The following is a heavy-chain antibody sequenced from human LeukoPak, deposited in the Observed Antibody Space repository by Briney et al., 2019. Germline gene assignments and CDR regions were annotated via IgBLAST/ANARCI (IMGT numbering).Heavy chain of an antibody. CDR2: ISSGGGSI. Sequence: GGSLRLSCSASGFTFSSYPMHWVRQAPGKGLEYVSAISSGGGSIFYADSVKGRFTISRDNSKNTLYLQMSSLRVEDTAVYYCVKNYDFWSTPGGYWGQGTLVTVSS. J-gene: IGHJ4*02. V-gene: IGHV3-64D*09. D-gene: IGHD3-3*01. CDR1: GFTFSSYP. CDR3: VKNYDFWSTPGGY.